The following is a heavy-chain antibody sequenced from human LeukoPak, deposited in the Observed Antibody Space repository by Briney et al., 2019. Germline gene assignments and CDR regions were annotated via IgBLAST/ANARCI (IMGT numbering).Heavy chain of an antibody. CDR1: GYTFSGYY. CDR3: ARSRYYYDSSGYYQGPFDY. Sequence: GASVKVSCRASGYTFSGYYMHWVRQAPGQGLEWMGGIIPIFGTANYAQKFQGRVTITADESTSTAYMELSSLRSEDTAVYYCARSRYYYDSSGYYQGPFDYRGQGTLVTVSS. V-gene: IGHV1-69*13. CDR2: IIPIFGTA. D-gene: IGHD3-22*01. J-gene: IGHJ4*02.